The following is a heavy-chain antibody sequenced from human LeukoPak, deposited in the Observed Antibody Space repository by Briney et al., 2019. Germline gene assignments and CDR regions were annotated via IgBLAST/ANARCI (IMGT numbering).Heavy chain of an antibody. D-gene: IGHD2-15*01. CDR3: ARDLSNCSGGSCYGMDV. V-gene: IGHV4-30-4*01. CDR2: IYYSGST. Sequence: SETLSLTCTVSGGSISSGDYYWSWIRQPPGKGLEWIWYIYYSGSTYYNPSLRSRVTISVDTSKNQFSLKLSSVTAADTAVYYCARDLSNCSGGSCYGMDVWGQGTTVTVSS. CDR1: GGSISSGDYY. J-gene: IGHJ6*02.